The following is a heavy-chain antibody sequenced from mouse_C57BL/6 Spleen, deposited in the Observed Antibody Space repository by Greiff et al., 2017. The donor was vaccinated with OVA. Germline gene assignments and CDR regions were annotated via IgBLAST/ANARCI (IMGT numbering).Heavy chain of an antibody. CDR2: IDPSDSYT. CDR3: ARGGYSNYGY. Sequence: VQLQESGAELVKPGASVKLSCKASGYTFTSYWMQWVKQRPGQGLEWIGEIDPSDSYTNYNQKFKGKATLTVDTSSSTAYMQLSSLTSEDSAVYYCARGGYSNYGYWGQGTTLTVSS. D-gene: IGHD2-5*01. CDR1: GYTFTSYW. V-gene: IGHV1-50*01. J-gene: IGHJ2*01.